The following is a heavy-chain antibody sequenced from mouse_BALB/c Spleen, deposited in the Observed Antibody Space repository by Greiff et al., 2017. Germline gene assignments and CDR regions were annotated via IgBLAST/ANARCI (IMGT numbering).Heavy chain of an antibody. Sequence: VQLQQSGAELVKPGASVKLSCTASGFNIKDTYMHWVKQRPEQGLEWIGRIDPANGNTKYDPKFQGKATITADTSSNTAYLQLSSLTSEDTAVYYCARGYYGSYYFDYWGQVTNLTVSS. CDR3: ARGYYGSYYFDY. CDR2: IDPANGNT. CDR1: GFNIKDTY. D-gene: IGHD1-2*01. J-gene: IGHJ2*01. V-gene: IGHV14-3*02.